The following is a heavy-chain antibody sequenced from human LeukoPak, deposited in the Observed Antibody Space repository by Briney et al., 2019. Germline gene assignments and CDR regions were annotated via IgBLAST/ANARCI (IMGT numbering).Heavy chain of an antibody. CDR2: IYYSGST. J-gene: IGHJ4*02. D-gene: IGHD6-13*01. Sequence: SETLSLTCTVSGGSISSYYWSWIRQPPGKGLEWIGYIYYSGSTNYNPSLKSRVTISVDTTKNQFSLKLSSVTAAGTAVYYCARAPPQQQLDYGGQGTLVTVSA. V-gene: IGHV4-59*01. CDR1: GGSISSYY. CDR3: ARAPPQQQLDY.